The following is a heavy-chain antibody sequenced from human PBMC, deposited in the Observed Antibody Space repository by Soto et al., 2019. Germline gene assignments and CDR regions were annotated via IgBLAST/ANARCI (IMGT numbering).Heavy chain of an antibody. Sequence: SMKVSCKASGGTFSSYAISWVRQAPGQGLEWMGGIIPIFGTANYAQKFQGRVTITADKSTSTAYMELSSLRSEDTAVYYCARGSAYYYYYGMDVWGQGTTVTVSS. J-gene: IGHJ6*02. V-gene: IGHV1-69*06. D-gene: IGHD3-3*01. CDR3: ARGSAYYYYYGMDV. CDR2: IIPIFGTA. CDR1: GGTFSSYA.